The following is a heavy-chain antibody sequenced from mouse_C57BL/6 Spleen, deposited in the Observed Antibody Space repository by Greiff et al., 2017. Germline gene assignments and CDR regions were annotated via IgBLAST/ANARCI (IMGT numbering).Heavy chain of an antibody. Sequence: DVKLVESGGGLVKPGGSLKLSCAASGFTFSSYAMSWVRQTPEKRLEWVATISDGGSYTYYPDNVKGRFTISRDNAKNNLYLQMSHLKSEDTAMYYCARSLPAGDYFDYWGQGTTLTVSS. J-gene: IGHJ2*01. V-gene: IGHV5-4*03. CDR2: ISDGGSYT. CDR3: ARSLPAGDYFDY. CDR1: GFTFSSYA.